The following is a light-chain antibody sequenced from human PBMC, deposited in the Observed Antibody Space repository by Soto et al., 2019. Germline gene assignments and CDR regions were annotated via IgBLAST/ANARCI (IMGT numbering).Light chain of an antibody. CDR2: GTS. V-gene: IGKV3-20*01. CDR1: QSVSSKY. CDR3: QHRAGWPPALT. Sequence: EIVLTQSPGTLSLSPGERATLSCRASQSVSSKYLAWYQQKPGQAPRVLIYGTSIRASGVPERFSGGGSGTDFTLTITRLEPEDFAVYFCQHRAGWPPALTFGGGTKVEIK. J-gene: IGKJ4*01.